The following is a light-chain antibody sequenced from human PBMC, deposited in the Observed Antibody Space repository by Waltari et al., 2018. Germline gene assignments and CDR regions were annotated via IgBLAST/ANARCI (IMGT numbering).Light chain of an antibody. V-gene: IGLV2-14*01. J-gene: IGLJ3*02. CDR2: EAF. CDR1: SSDIGAHNL. Sequence: QSALTQPASVSGSPGQSITFSCTGTSSDIGAHNLVSWYQQRPGKAPKLIIYEAFIRPSGVSTRFSGSKSGNSASLTISGLQPEDEADYYCSSHSTSSTPNMVFGGGTKLTVL. CDR3: SSHSTSSTPNMV.